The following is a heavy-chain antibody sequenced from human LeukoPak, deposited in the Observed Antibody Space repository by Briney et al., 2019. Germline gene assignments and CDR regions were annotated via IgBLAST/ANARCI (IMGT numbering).Heavy chain of an antibody. CDR2: ITSSSSSI. CDR1: GFTFSSYS. D-gene: IGHD3-9*01. J-gene: IGHJ3*02. Sequence: GGSLRLSCTASGFTFSSYSMNWVRQAPGKGLEWLSYITSSSSSIFYADSVKGRFTISRDNAKSSLYLQMNSLRAEDTAVYYCAKELVADAFDIWGQGTMVTVSS. V-gene: IGHV3-48*04. CDR3: AKELVADAFDI.